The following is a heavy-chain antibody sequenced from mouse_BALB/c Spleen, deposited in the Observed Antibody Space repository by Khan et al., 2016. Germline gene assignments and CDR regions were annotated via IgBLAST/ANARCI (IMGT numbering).Heavy chain of an antibody. D-gene: IGHD1-1*01. J-gene: IGHJ3*01. CDR2: ISYRGST. V-gene: IGHV3-2*02. CDR3: ARSNNYGNSPAWCAY. Sequence: EVQLQESGPGLVKPSQSLSLTCTVTGYSITSDHAWNWIRQFPGNKLEWMGYISYRGSTSYNPSLKSRISITRDTSKNQFFLQLNSVTTEDTATYYCARSNNYGNSPAWCAYWGQGTLVTVSA. CDR1: GYSITSDHA.